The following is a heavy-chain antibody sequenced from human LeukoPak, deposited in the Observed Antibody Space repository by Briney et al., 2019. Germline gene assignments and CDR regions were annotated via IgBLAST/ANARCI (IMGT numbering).Heavy chain of an antibody. CDR1: GFTFRKTN. CDR3: VKDQLWSFEY. J-gene: IGHJ4*02. CDR2: ISSDSNKK. Sequence: PGGSLRLSCAASGFTFRKTNIHWVRQAPGKGLEWVALISSDSNKKWFRDSERGRFTVSRDNSKNTVSLQLNSLRTEDTALYCCVKDQLWSFEYWGQGTPVIVSS. V-gene: IGHV3-30*18. D-gene: IGHD1-1*01.